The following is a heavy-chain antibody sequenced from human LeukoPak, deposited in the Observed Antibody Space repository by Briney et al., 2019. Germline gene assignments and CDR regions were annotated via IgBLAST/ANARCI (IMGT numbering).Heavy chain of an antibody. J-gene: IGHJ6*04. V-gene: IGHV3-48*03. CDR1: GFTSSSYE. CDR3: AELGITMIGGV. CDR2: ISSSGSTI. D-gene: IGHD3-10*02. Sequence: PGGSLRLSCAASGFTSSSYEMNWVRQAPGKGLEWVSYISSSGSTIYYADSVKGRFTISRDNAKNSLYLQMNSLRAEDTAVYYCAELGITMIGGVWGKGTTVTISP.